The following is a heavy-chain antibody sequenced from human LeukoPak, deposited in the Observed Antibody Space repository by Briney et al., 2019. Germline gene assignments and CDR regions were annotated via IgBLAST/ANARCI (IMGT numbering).Heavy chain of an antibody. CDR2: ISGGGGST. D-gene: IGHD6-6*01. Sequence: GGSLRLSCAASGFIFSSYAMRWVRQAPGKGLGWVSTISGGGGSTYYADSVKGRFTISRDNSRNTLYLQMNSLRAEDTAVYYCAKLMYSSSSGYYFDYWGEGTLVIVSS. CDR3: AKLMYSSSSGYYFDY. V-gene: IGHV3-23*01. CDR1: GFIFSSYA. J-gene: IGHJ4*02.